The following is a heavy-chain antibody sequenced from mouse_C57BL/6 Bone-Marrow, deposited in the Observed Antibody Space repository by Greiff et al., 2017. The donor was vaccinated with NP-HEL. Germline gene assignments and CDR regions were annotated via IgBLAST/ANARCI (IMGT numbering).Heavy chain of an antibody. CDR3: ARKLWDDYAMDY. D-gene: IGHD4-1*01. CDR2: ISSGSSTI. CDR1: GFTFSDYG. V-gene: IGHV5-17*01. Sequence: EVMLVESGGGLVKPGGSLKLSCAASGFTFSDYGMHWVRQAPEKGLEWVAYISSGSSTIYYADTVKGRFTISRDNAKNTLFLQMTSLRSEDTAMYYCARKLWDDYAMDYWGQGTSVTVSS. J-gene: IGHJ4*01.